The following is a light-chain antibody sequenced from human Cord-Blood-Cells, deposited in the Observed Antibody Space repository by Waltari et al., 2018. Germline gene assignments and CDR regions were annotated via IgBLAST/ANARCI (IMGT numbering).Light chain of an antibody. V-gene: IGLV2-11*01. J-gene: IGLJ2*01. CDR1: SSDVGGYNY. Sequence: QSALTQPRSVSGSPGQSVTIPCPGTSSDVGGYNYVSWYQQHPGKAPKLMIYDVSKRPSGVPDRFSGSKSGNTASLTISGLQAEDEADYYCCSYAGSFHVVFGGGTKLTVL. CDR2: DVS. CDR3: CSYAGSFHVV.